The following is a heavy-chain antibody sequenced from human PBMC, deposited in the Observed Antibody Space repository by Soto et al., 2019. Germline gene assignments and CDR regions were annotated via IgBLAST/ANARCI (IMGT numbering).Heavy chain of an antibody. CDR1: GFTFSSYA. D-gene: IGHD3-10*01. CDR3: AKVPWFGELSGTPSYYYYGMDV. V-gene: IGHV3-23*01. Sequence: GGSLRLSCAASGFTFSSYAMSWVRQAPGKGLEWVSGISGSGASTYYADSVKGRFTISRDNSKNTLYLQMNSLRAEDTAVYYCAKVPWFGELSGTPSYYYYGMDVWGQGTTVTVSS. CDR2: ISGSGAST. J-gene: IGHJ6*02.